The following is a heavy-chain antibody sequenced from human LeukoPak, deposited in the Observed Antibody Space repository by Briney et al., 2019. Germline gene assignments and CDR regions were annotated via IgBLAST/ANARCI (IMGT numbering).Heavy chain of an antibody. CDR1: GFTFSNAW. D-gene: IGHD4-17*01. CDR2: IKSKTDGGTT. CDR3: TTEAGDYGDYDVDY. J-gene: IGHJ4*02. Sequence: GGSLRLSCAASGFTFSNAWMSWVRQAPGKGLEWVGRIKSKTDGGTTDYAAPVKGRFTISRDDSKNTLYLQMNSLKTEDTAVYHCTTEAGDYGDYDVDYWGQGTLVTVSS. V-gene: IGHV3-15*01.